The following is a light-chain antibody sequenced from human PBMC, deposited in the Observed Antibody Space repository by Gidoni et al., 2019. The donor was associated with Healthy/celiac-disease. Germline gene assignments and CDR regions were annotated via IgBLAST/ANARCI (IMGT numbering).Light chain of an antibody. V-gene: IGLV3-21*02. Sequence: YVLTQPPSVSVAPGQTARITRRGHNMGSKSVHWYQQKPGQAPVLVVYDDSDRPSGIPERFSGSNSGNTATLTISRVEAGDEADYYCQVWDSSSDHWVFGGGTKLTVL. CDR2: DDS. CDR3: QVWDSSSDHWV. J-gene: IGLJ3*02. CDR1: NMGSKS.